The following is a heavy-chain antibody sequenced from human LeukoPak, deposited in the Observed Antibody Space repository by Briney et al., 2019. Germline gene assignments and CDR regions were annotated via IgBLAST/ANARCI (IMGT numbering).Heavy chain of an antibody. CDR1: GFTFSSSA. Sequence: GGSLRLSCAASGFTFSSSAMSWVRQAPGKGLEWVSTISGSGDRTYYADSVKGRFTISRDNSKNTLFLHMNSLRAEDTAVYSCAKGCYGSGSYGWFDYWGQGTLVTVSS. D-gene: IGHD3-10*01. J-gene: IGHJ4*02. CDR2: ISGSGDRT. V-gene: IGHV3-23*01. CDR3: AKGCYGSGSYGWFDY.